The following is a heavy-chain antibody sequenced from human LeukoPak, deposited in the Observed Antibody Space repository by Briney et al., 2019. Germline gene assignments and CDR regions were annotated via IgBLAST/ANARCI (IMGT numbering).Heavy chain of an antibody. J-gene: IGHJ6*02. CDR2: IYSGGST. CDR1: GFTVSSNY. D-gene: IGHD3-10*01. CDR3: ARDSFRGVIGRGMDV. Sequence: GGSLRLSCAASGFTVSSNYMSWVRQAPGKGLEWVSVIYSGGSTYYAGSVKGRFTISRDNSKNTLYLQMNSLRAEDTAVYYCARDSFRGVIGRGMDVWGQGTTVTVSS. V-gene: IGHV3-66*01.